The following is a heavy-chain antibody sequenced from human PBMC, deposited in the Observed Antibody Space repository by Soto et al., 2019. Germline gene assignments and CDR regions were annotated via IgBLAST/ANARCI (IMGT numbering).Heavy chain of an antibody. CDR1: GYSFTNYW. J-gene: IGHJ6*02. Sequence: PGESLKISCKGSGYSFTNYWITWVRQMPGKGLEWLGRVDPTDSYSNYSPSFQGHVTISADKSISTAYLQWSSLKASDTAMYYCARASYYASGNYFTYYPYARDVWRQGTTGTVSS. CDR2: VDPTDSYS. CDR3: ARASYYASGNYFTYYPYARDV. V-gene: IGHV5-10-1*01. D-gene: IGHD3-10*01.